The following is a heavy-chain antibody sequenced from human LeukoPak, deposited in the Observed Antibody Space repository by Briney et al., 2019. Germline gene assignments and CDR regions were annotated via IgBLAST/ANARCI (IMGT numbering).Heavy chain of an antibody. Sequence: GGSLRLSCAASGFTFSSYAMHWVRQAPGKGLEWVAVISYGGSNKYYADSVKGRFTISRDNSKNTLYLQMNSLRAEDTAVYYCERDSSGVGATLDYWGQGTLVTVSS. CDR2: ISYGGSNK. CDR3: ERDSSGVGATLDY. J-gene: IGHJ4*02. V-gene: IGHV3-30*01. D-gene: IGHD1-26*01. CDR1: GFTFSSYA.